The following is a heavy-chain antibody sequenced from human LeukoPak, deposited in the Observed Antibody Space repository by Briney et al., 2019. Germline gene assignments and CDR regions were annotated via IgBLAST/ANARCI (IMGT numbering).Heavy chain of an antibody. CDR3: AREGTKEQRVDY. CDR1: GSTVSSNY. CDR2: IYSGGST. D-gene: IGHD6-25*01. J-gene: IGHJ4*02. Sequence: GGSLRLSCAASGSTVSSNYMSWVRQAPGKGLEWVSVIYSGGSTYYADSVKGRFTISRDNSKNTLYLQMNSLRAEDTAVYYCAREGTKEQRVDYWGQGTLVTVSS. V-gene: IGHV3-53*01.